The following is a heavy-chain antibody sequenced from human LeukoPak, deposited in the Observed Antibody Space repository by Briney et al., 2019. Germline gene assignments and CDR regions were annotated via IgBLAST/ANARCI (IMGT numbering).Heavy chain of an antibody. J-gene: IGHJ3*02. CDR3: TRGRPLKWLLSSDAFDI. Sequence: GGSLRLSCAASGFPFTDAWMSWVRQAPGKGLEWVGRIKSKADGGTTDYAAPVKGRFTISRDDSKNTLYLQMNSLKTEDTTVYYCTRGRPLKWLLSSDAFDIWGQGTTVSVSS. D-gene: IGHD3-3*01. CDR2: IKSKADGGTT. V-gene: IGHV3-15*01. CDR1: GFPFTDAW.